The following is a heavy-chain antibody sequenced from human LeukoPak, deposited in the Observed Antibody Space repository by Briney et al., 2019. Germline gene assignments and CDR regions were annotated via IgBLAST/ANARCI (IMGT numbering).Heavy chain of an antibody. J-gene: IGHJ4*02. CDR3: ARDLRAAGIPGDFDY. CDR2: IKQDGSEK. Sequence: PGGTLRLSCAASGFTFSSYWMSGGCEAPGKGVEWVSNIKQDGSEKYYVDSVKGRFTISRDNAKNSLYLQMNSLRAEDTAVYYCARDLRAAGIPGDFDYWGQGTLVTVSS. CDR1: GFTFSSYW. D-gene: IGHD6-13*01. V-gene: IGHV3-7*01.